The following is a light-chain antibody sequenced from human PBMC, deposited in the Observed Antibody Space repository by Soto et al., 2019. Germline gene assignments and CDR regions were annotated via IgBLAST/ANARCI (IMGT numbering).Light chain of an antibody. J-gene: IGLJ2*01. CDR2: EVT. CDR1: SSDVGAFNY. V-gene: IGLV2-14*01. CDR3: SSYTTRDTVV. Sequence: QSVLTQPASVSGSPGQSITISCTGTSSDVGAFNYVSWYQQLPGKAPKVMIFEVTNRPSGVSNRFSGSQSGNTASLTISGLQADDEAVYYCSSYTTRDTVVFGGGTKLTV.